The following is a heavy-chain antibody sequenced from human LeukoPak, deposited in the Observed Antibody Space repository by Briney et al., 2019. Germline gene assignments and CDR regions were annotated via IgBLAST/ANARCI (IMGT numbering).Heavy chain of an antibody. D-gene: IGHD3-10*01. CDR3: ARVSLVRGAPDYYFDY. J-gene: IGHJ4*02. CDR2: IYHSGST. CDR1: GYSISSGYY. V-gene: IGHV4-38-2*02. Sequence: SETLSLTCTVSGYSISSGYYWGWIRQPPGKGLEWIGSIYHSGSTYYNPSLKSRVTISVDTSKNQFSLKLSSVTAADTVVYYCARVSLVRGAPDYYFDYWGQGTLVTVSS.